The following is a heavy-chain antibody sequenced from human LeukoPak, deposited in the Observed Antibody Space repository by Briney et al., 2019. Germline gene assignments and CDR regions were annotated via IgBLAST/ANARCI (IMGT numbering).Heavy chain of an antibody. D-gene: IGHD3-22*01. J-gene: IGHJ4*02. Sequence: SETLSLTCTVSGGSVSSGSYYWSWIRQPPGKGLEWIGSIYYSGSTYYNPSLKSRVAISVDTSKNQFSLKLSSVTAADTAVYYCASTSYYYDSSGYYVYWGQGTLVTVSS. V-gene: IGHV4-39*01. CDR1: GGSVSSGSYY. CDR2: IYYSGST. CDR3: ASTSYYYDSSGYYVY.